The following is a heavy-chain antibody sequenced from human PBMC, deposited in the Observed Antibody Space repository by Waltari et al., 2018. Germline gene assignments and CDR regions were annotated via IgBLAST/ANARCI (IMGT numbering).Heavy chain of an antibody. Sequence: DVRMSESGGGLAQPGGSLRLSCVASEVTVSNSAMSGVRQAPGKGLEWVSALVRSGFGTHYADSVKGRFAISRDNAKNTLYLQMNSLRAEDTAVYYCAKCEMYDSGWCAFFRYWGQGTLVTVSS. J-gene: IGHJ4*02. CDR3: AKCEMYDSGWCAFFRY. CDR2: LVRSGFGT. D-gene: IGHD6-19*01. V-gene: IGHV3-23*01. CDR1: EVTVSNSA.